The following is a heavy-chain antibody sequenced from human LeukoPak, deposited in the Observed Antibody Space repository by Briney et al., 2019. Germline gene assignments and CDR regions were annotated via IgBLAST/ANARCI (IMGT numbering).Heavy chain of an antibody. CDR2: ISSSSSYI. D-gene: IGHD5-18*01. V-gene: IGHV3-21*01. CDR3: ARAFTWIHIFDY. Sequence: PGGSLRLSCAASGFTFSSYSMNWVRQAPGKGLEWVSFISSSSSYIYYADSVKGRFTISRDNAKNSLYLQMNSLRAEDTAVYYCARAFTWIHIFDYWGQGTLVTVSS. J-gene: IGHJ4*02. CDR1: GFTFSSYS.